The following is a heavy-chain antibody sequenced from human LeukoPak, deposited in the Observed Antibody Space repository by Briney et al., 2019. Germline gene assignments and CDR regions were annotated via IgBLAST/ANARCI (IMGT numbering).Heavy chain of an antibody. D-gene: IGHD3-3*01. J-gene: IGHJ4*02. CDR1: GFIFTGYF. CDR3: ATDRGWRTSGYYLYYFEY. Sequence: GGSLRLSCAASGFIFTGYFMSWVRQAPGKGLEWVASIKHDGSEKYYVDSVRGRLTISRDNTKNLLYLQMSSLRAEDTAVYYCATDRGWRTSGYYLYYFEYWGQGTLVTFSS. CDR2: IKHDGSEK. V-gene: IGHV3-7*01.